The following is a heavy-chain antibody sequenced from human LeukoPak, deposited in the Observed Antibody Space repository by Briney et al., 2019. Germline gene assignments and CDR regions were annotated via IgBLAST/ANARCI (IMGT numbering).Heavy chain of an antibody. D-gene: IGHD3-3*01. CDR3: AKVSTDFWSGYYTELFDY. Sequence: GGSLRLSCAASGFTFSSYGMHWVRQAPGKGLEWVAVISYDGSNKYYADSVKGRFTISRDNSKNTLYLRMNSLRAEDTAVYYCAKVSTDFWSGYYTELFDYWGQGTLVTVSS. CDR1: GFTFSSYG. V-gene: IGHV3-30*18. J-gene: IGHJ4*02. CDR2: ISYDGSNK.